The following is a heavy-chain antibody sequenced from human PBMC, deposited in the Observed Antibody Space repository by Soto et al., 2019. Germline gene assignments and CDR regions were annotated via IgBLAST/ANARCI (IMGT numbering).Heavy chain of an antibody. CDR3: AKKGGGYDSFDH. CDR2: ISSRSGYT. CDR1: GFTFSDYS. V-gene: IGHV3-11*05. J-gene: IGHJ4*02. D-gene: IGHD5-12*01. Sequence: QVQLVESGGGLVKTGGSLRLSCAASGFTFSDYSMSWIRQAPGKGLEWVSNISSRSGYTNYADSVKGRFTISRDNAQNSLFLQMNSLRAEDTAVYYCAKKGGGYDSFDHWGQGTLVTVSS.